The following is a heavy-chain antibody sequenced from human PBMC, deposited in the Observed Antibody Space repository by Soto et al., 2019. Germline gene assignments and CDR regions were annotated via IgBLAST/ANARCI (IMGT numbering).Heavy chain of an antibody. CDR2: VYHTGRT. Sequence: SETLFLTCTVSGGSFKIGSYSWSWIRQPPGKGLEWIGYVYHTGRTSYNPSLKSRVSISMDTSKNQFSLNLDSVTAADTAVYFCARDFAYFDSWGQGTLVTVSS. D-gene: IGHD3-3*01. V-gene: IGHV4-61*01. CDR3: ARDFAYFDS. J-gene: IGHJ4*02. CDR1: GGSFKIGSYS.